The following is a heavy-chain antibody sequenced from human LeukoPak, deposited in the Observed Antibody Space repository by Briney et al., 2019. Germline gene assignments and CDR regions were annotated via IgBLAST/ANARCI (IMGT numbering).Heavy chain of an antibody. CDR3: AGDLNYYDSSGSSPYYFDY. CDR2: IKQDGSEK. J-gene: IGHJ4*02. Sequence: GGSLRLSCAASGFTFSSYWMTWVRQAPGKGLEWVANIKQDGSEKYYVDSVKGRFTISRDNAKNSLYLQMNSLRAEDTAVYYCAGDLNYYDSSGSSPYYFDYWGQGTLVTVSS. CDR1: GFTFSSYW. V-gene: IGHV3-7*01. D-gene: IGHD3-22*01.